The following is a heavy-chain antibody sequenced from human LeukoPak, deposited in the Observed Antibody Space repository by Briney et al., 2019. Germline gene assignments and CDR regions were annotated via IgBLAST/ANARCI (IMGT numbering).Heavy chain of an antibody. V-gene: IGHV1-46*01. CDR1: GYTFTSND. J-gene: IGHJ3*02. D-gene: IGHD6-13*01. Sequence: ASVKVSCKASGYTFTSNDIHWVRQAPGQGLEWMGIINPSGGSTSYAQKFQGRVTMTRDTSTSTVYMELSSLRSEDTAVYYCARFASLDSRSWYYAFDIWGQGAMVTVSS. CDR3: ARFASLDSRSWYYAFDI. CDR2: INPSGGST.